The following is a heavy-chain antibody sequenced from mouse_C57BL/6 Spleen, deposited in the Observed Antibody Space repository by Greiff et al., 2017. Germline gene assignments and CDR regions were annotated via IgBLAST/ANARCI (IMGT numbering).Heavy chain of an antibody. CDR1: GYAFSSSW. D-gene: IGHD1-1*01. CDR3: ARGPYGSSSWFAY. J-gene: IGHJ3*01. Sequence: LQQSGPELVKPGASVKISCKASGYAFSSSWMNWVKQRPGKGLEWIGRIYPGDGDTNYNGKFKGKATLTADKSSSTAYMQLSSLTSEDSAVYFCARGPYGSSSWFAYWGQGTLVTVSA. CDR2: IYPGDGDT. V-gene: IGHV1-82*01.